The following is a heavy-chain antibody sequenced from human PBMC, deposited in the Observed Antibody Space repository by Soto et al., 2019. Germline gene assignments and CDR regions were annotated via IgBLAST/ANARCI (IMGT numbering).Heavy chain of an antibody. J-gene: IGHJ3*02. CDR3: ARRRFYEYCTNGVCSGAFDI. Sequence: GGSLRLSCAASGFTFDDYGMSWVRQAPGKGLEWVSGINWNGGSKGYADSVKGRFTISRDNAKNSLYLQMNSLRAEDTALYHCARRRFYEYCTNGVCSGAFDIWGQGTMVTVSS. V-gene: IGHV3-20*01. CDR1: GFTFDDYG. D-gene: IGHD2-8*01. CDR2: INWNGGSK.